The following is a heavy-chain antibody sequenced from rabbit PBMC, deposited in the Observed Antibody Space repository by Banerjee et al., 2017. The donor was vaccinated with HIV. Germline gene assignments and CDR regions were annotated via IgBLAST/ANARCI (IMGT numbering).Heavy chain of an antibody. CDR3: ARDVGTSFSTYGMDL. CDR2: IYAGSSGSA. D-gene: IGHD8-1*01. J-gene: IGHJ6*01. V-gene: IGHV1S40*01. CDR1: GFSFNSGYD. Sequence: QSLEESGGGLVKPGASLTLTCKASGFSFNSGYDMCWVRQAPGKGLEWIACIYAGSSGSAYSATWAKGRFTISKTSSTTVTLQMTGLTAADTATYFCARDVGTSFSTYGMDLWGQGTLVTVS.